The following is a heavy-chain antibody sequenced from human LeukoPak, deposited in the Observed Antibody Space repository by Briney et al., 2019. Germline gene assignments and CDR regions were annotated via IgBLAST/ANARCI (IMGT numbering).Heavy chain of an antibody. CDR2: ISSTGGTI. CDR1: GFNFSIYS. Sequence: GGSLRLSCAASGFNFSIYSMTWVRQAPGKGLQWISNISSTGGTIYYADSVKGRFTISRDKAKNSLYLQMNSLRVEDTAVYYCARDRWFGESLPAQCDYWGQGSLVTVSS. V-gene: IGHV3-48*01. J-gene: IGHJ4*02. D-gene: IGHD3-10*01. CDR3: ARDRWFGESLPAQCDY.